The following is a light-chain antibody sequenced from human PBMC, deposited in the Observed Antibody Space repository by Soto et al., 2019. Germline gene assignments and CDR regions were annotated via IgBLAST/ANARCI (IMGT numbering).Light chain of an antibody. V-gene: IGKV1-33*01. CDR3: QQYDNLPLT. J-gene: IGKJ4*01. CDR1: QDITNY. CDR2: DAS. Sequence: DIQMTQSPSSLSVSVGDRVTITCQASQDITNYLHWFQQKPGKAPKLLIYDASNLETGVPSRFSGSGSGTDFTFTISSLQPEDIATYYCQQYDNLPLTFGGGTKVDSK.